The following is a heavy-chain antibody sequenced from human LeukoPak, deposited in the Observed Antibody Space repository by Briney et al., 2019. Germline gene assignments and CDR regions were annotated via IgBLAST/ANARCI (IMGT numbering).Heavy chain of an antibody. V-gene: IGHV3-33*01. CDR2: IWNDGSNK. D-gene: IGHD3-10*01. CDR1: GXTFSSYG. CDR3: ARWVVRSGSYYLDY. J-gene: IGHJ4*02. Sequence: PGGSLRLSCAASGXTFSSYGMHWVRQAPGKGLEWVAVIWNDGSNKYYADPVKGRFTISRDNSKNTLYLQMDSLRAEDTAVYYCARWVVRSGSYYLDYWGQGTLVTVSS.